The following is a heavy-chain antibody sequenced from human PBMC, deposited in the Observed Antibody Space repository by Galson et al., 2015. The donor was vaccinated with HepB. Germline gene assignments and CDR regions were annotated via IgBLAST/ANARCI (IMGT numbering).Heavy chain of an antibody. D-gene: IGHD2-15*01. Sequence: SLRLSCAASGFTFNIYAMNWVRQAPGKGLEWVSSSSDSGGNTYYADSVKGRSTISRDNSKNTLYLQLNSLRVEDTAVYYCARGGHCSGGWCSRGGLHVWGQGTTVTVSS. CDR2: SSDSGGNT. V-gene: IGHV3-23*01. CDR3: ARGGHCSGGWCSRGGLHV. J-gene: IGHJ6*02. CDR1: GFTFNIYA.